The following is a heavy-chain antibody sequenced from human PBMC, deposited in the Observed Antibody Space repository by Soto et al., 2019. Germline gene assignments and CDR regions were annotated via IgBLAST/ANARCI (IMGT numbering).Heavy chain of an antibody. CDR2: ISGSGGST. CDR3: AKLPDYDILTGPAIHAFDI. Sequence: GSLRLSCAASGFTFSSYAMSWVRQAPGKGLEWVSAISGSGGSTYYADSVKGRFTISRDNSKNTLYLQMNSLRAEDTAVYYCAKLPDYDILTGPAIHAFDIWGQGTMVTVSS. D-gene: IGHD3-9*01. CDR1: GFTFSSYA. V-gene: IGHV3-23*01. J-gene: IGHJ3*02.